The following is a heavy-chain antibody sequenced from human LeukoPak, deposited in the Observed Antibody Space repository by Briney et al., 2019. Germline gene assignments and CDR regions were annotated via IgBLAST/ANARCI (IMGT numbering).Heavy chain of an antibody. CDR3: ASGGTTPDY. V-gene: IGHV4-34*01. CDR1: GGSFSGYY. D-gene: IGHD4-11*01. J-gene: IGHJ4*02. CDR2: INHSGST. Sequence: SETLSLTCAVYGGSFSGYYWSWIRQPPGKGLEWIGEINHSGSTNYNPSLKSRVTISVDTSKNQFSLKLSSVTAADTAVYYCASGGTTPDYWGQGTLVIVSS.